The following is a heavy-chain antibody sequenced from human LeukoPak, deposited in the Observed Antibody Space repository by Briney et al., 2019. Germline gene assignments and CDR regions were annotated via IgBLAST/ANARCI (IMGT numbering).Heavy chain of an antibody. Sequence: PGGSLRLSCAASGFTVSSNYMSWVRQAPGKGLEWVSVIYSGGSTYYADSVKGRFTISRDNSKNTLYLQMNSLRAEDTAVYYCASYHCSSTSCYAGLRVDYWGQGTLVTVSS. CDR3: ASYHCSSTSCYAGLRVDY. D-gene: IGHD2-2*01. CDR2: IYSGGST. J-gene: IGHJ4*02. V-gene: IGHV3-66*01. CDR1: GFTVSSNY.